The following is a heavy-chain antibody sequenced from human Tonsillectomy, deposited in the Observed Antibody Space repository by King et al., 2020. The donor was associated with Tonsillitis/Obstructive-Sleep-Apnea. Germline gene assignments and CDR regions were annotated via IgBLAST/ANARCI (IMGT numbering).Heavy chain of an antibody. CDR3: ARPRDYSNTNWFDP. CDR1: GGSISSSSYY. J-gene: IGHJ5*02. D-gene: IGHD4-11*01. CDR2: IYYSGST. V-gene: IGHV4-39*01. Sequence: QLQESGPGLVKPSETLSLTCTVSGGSISSSSYYWGWIRQPPGKGLEWIGSIYYSGSTYYNPSLKSRVTISVDTSKNQFSLKLSSVTAADTAVYYCARPRDYSNTNWFDPWGQGTLVTVSS.